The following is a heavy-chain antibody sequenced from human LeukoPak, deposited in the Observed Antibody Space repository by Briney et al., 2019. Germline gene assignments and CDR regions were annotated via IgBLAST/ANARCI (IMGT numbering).Heavy chain of an antibody. V-gene: IGHV1-46*01. J-gene: IGHJ4*02. CDR2: ISPSGGST. CDR3: ARVGAGYCSGGSCYPYFDY. CDR1: GYTFTSNY. D-gene: IGHD2-15*01. Sequence: ASVKVSCKAFGYTFTSNYMHWVRQAPGQGPEWMGVISPSGGSTTYAQKFQGRVTLTRDMSTSTDYLELSSLRSEDTAVYYCARVGAGYCSGGSCYPYFDYWGQGTLVTVSS.